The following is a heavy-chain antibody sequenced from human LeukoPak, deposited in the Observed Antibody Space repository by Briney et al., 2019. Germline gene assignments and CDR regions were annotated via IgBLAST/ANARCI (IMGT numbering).Heavy chain of an antibody. CDR1: GYSISSGYY. D-gene: IGHD2-15*01. CDR2: IYHSGST. J-gene: IGHJ5*02. CDR3: ARVQGYCSGGSCFRPHNWFDP. V-gene: IGHV4-38-2*01. Sequence: PSETLSLTCAVSGYSISSGYYWGWIRQPPGKGLEWIGSIYHSGSTYYNPSLKSRVTISVDTSKNQFSLKLSSVTAADTAVYYCARVQGYCSGGSCFRPHNWFDPWGQGTLVTVSS.